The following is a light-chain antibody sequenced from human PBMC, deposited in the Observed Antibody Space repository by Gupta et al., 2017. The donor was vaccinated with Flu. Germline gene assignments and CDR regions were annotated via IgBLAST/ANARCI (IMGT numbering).Light chain of an antibody. CDR3: ASWDDSLNGPV. CDR2: SND. Sequence: QSVLTQPPSASGTPGQRVTISCSGSSSNIGSNTVTWYQQFPGTTPKLLIYSNDLLPSGGPDRFSGSKSGTSASLAIVGLQSEDEADYYFASWDDSLNGPVFGGGTKLTVL. V-gene: IGLV1-44*01. J-gene: IGLJ2*01. CDR1: SSNIGSNT.